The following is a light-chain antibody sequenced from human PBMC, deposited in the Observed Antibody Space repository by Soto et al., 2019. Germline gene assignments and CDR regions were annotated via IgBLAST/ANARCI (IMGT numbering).Light chain of an antibody. CDR1: QRLSASD. Sequence: EIVFTQSPGTLSLSPGQRATLSCRASQRLSASDIAWYQQKPGQAPKFLIYGVSSRATGIPDGFSGSGSGTDFTLTISRLEPEDFAVYHCQQYGSSPLITFGQGTRLEIK. CDR3: QQYGSSPLIT. V-gene: IGKV3-20*01. J-gene: IGKJ5*01. CDR2: GVS.